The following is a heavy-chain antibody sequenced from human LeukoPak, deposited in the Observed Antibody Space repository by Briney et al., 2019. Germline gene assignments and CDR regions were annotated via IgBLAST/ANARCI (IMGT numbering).Heavy chain of an antibody. J-gene: IGHJ4*02. CDR3: ARDDADSAYADGDY. D-gene: IGHD5-12*01. Sequence: GASVKVSCKASGGIFSSYTISWVRQAPGQGLEWMGRLIPLLGIANYAQKFQGRVTIIADKSTSTAYMELSSLRSEDTAVYYCARDDADSAYADGDYWGQGTLVTVSS. V-gene: IGHV1-69*04. CDR2: LIPLLGIA. CDR1: GGIFSSYT.